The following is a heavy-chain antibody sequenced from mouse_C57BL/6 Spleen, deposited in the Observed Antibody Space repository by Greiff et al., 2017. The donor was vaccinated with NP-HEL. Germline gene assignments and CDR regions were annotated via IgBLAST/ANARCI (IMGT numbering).Heavy chain of an antibody. CDR3: ARAYDCDGLFAY. J-gene: IGHJ3*01. CDR1: GYTFTSYW. D-gene: IGHD2-4*01. V-gene: IGHV1-64*01. Sequence: QVQLQQSGAELVKPGASVKLSCKASGYTFTSYWMHWVKQRPGQGLEWIGMIPPNSGSTNYNEKFKSKATLTVDKSSSTAYMQLSSLTSEDSAVYYCARAYDCDGLFAYWGQVTLVTVSA. CDR2: IPPNSGST.